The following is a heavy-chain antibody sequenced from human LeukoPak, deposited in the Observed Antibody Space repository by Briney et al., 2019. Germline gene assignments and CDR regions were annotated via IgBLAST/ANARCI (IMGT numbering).Heavy chain of an antibody. D-gene: IGHD6-6*01. CDR2: ISGSGGDT. CDR3: AASPPHG. CDR1: GFTFSSYA. J-gene: IGHJ4*02. Sequence: PGGSLRLSCAASGFTFSSYAMSWVRQAPGKGLEWISTISGSGGDTYYADSVKGRFTISRDNAKNSLYLQMNSLRAEDTAVYYCAASPPHGWGQGTLVTVSS. V-gene: IGHV3-23*01.